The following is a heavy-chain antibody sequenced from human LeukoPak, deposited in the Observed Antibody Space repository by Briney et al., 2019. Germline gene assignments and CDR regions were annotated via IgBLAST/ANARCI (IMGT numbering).Heavy chain of an antibody. CDR2: IYYSGST. V-gene: IGHV4-59*01. CDR3: AGEDVDTAMVT. CDR1: GGSISSYY. D-gene: IGHD5-18*01. Sequence: SETLSLTCAVSGGSISSYYWSWLRQPPGKGLEWFGYIYYSGSTNYNPSLKSRVTISVDTSKNQFSLQLSSVTAADTAVYYCAGEDVDTAMVTWGQGTLVTVSS. J-gene: IGHJ5*02.